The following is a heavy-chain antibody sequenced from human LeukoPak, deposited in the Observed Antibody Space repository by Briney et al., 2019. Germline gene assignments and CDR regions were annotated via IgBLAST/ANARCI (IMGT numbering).Heavy chain of an antibody. CDR3: ARRGGYGDSYWYFDL. CDR2: ISSSSRTK. Sequence: GGSLRLSCAASGFTFSFYAMHWVRQAPGKGLEWVSYISSSSRTKYYADSVKGRFTISRDNAKNSLYLQMSSLRAEDTAVYYCARRGGYGDSYWYFDLWGRGTLVTVSS. V-gene: IGHV3-48*01. D-gene: IGHD4-17*01. CDR1: GFTFSFYA. J-gene: IGHJ2*01.